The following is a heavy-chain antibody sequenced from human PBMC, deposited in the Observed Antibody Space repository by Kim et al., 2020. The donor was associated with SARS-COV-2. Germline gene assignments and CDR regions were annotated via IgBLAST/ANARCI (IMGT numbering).Heavy chain of an antibody. J-gene: IGHJ4*02. Sequence: SVKSRFTIARDNSKTTVSLQMNSLRVEDTAIYYCARRHRTARGYSNYAPDYWDQGTLVTVSS. V-gene: IGHV3-23*01. CDR3: ARRHRTARGYSNYAPDY. D-gene: IGHD3-3*01.